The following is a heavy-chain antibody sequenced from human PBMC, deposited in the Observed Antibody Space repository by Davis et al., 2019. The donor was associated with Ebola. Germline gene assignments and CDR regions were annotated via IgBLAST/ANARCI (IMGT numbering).Heavy chain of an antibody. CDR3: ARDDLTGLMDS. CDR1: DDSIDIYS. CDR2: IYYNEGT. Sequence: GSLRLSCTVSDDSIDIYSWSWIRQPPGKGLEWIGYIYYNEGTNYNPSLKSRLTISLDTSKNQFSLRLNSVTAADTATYYCARDDLTGLMDSWGQGTLVTVSS. D-gene: IGHD2-8*02. V-gene: IGHV4-59*12. J-gene: IGHJ4*02.